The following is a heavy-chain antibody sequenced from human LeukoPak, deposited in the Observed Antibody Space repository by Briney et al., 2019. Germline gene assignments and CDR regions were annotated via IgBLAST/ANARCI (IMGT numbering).Heavy chain of an antibody. CDR2: IIPIFGTA. CDR3: ASRLERYCSGGSCYPEDY. J-gene: IGHJ4*02. CDR1: GYTFTSYG. Sequence: SVKVSCKASGYTFTSYGISWVRQAPGQGPEWMGGIIPIFGTANYAQKFQGRVTITADESTSTAYMELSSLRSEDTAVYYCASRLERYCSGGSCYPEDYWGQGTLVTVSS. V-gene: IGHV1-69*13. D-gene: IGHD2-15*01.